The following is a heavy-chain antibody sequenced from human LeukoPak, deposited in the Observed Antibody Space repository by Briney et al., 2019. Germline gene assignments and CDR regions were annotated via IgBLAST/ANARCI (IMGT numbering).Heavy chain of an antibody. D-gene: IGHD2-15*01. J-gene: IGHJ5*02. Sequence: PSETLSLTCTVSGGSISSYYWSWIRQPPGKGLEWIGYISYSGSTNYNPSLKSRVTMSVDTSKNQFSLKLSSVNAADTAVYYCAGCRGGGWQNYFDTWGQGTLVTVSS. CDR1: GGSISSYY. CDR3: AGCRGGGWQNYFDT. CDR2: ISYSGST. V-gene: IGHV4-59*08.